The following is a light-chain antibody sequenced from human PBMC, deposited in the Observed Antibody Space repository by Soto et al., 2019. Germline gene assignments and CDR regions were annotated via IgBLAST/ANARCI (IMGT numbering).Light chain of an antibody. CDR1: QSLLQSNGYNY. CDR3: MRSQHSPAT. J-gene: IGKJ1*01. CDR2: FGS. Sequence: DIVMTQSPLSLPVTPGEPASISCSSSQSLLQSNGYNYLDWYLQKPGQSPQLLIYFGSYRASGDPERIRGGGSGIAFRLKLRRVEAEDVGVYYCMRSQHSPATFGQGTKVEI. V-gene: IGKV2-28*01.